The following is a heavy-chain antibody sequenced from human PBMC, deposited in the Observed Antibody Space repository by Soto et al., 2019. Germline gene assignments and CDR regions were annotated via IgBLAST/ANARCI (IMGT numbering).Heavy chain of an antibody. V-gene: IGHV1-69*02. J-gene: IGHJ4*02. CDR1: GGTFSSYT. CDR2: IIPILGIA. Sequence: QVQLVQSGAEVKKPGSSVKVSCKASGGTFSSYTISWVRQAPGQGLEWMGRIIPILGIANYAQKFQGRVTITADKSTSTAYMELSSLRSEDTAVYYCARQGRIVAENLYGHWGQGTLVTVSS. CDR3: ARQGRIVAENLYGH. D-gene: IGHD2-15*01.